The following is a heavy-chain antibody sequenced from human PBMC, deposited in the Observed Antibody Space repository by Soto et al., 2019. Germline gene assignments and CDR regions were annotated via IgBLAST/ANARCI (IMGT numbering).Heavy chain of an antibody. Sequence: EVQLLESGGGLVQPGGSLRLSCAASGFTFSNYAMNWVRQAPGKGLEWVSVISGSGGSTYYADSVKGRFTISRDNSKNTLYLQMNSLRAEDTAVYYCARRSSGRYFDYWGQGTLVTVSS. CDR2: ISGSGGST. CDR3: ARRSSGRYFDY. CDR1: GFTFSNYA. J-gene: IGHJ4*02. D-gene: IGHD6-19*01. V-gene: IGHV3-23*01.